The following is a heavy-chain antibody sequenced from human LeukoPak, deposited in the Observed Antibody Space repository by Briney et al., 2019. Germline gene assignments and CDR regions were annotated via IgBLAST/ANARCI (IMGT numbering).Heavy chain of an antibody. CDR1: GVSLSSYY. CDR3: ARGRSGWTTLDAFDI. V-gene: IGHV4-59*01. D-gene: IGHD6-19*01. Sequence: SETLSLTCTVSGVSLSSYYWSWIRQPPGKGLEWIGYIYYSGSTNYNPSLKRRVTISVDTSKNQFSLKLSSVTAADTAVYYCARGRSGWTTLDAFDIWGQGTMVTVSS. CDR2: IYYSGST. J-gene: IGHJ3*02.